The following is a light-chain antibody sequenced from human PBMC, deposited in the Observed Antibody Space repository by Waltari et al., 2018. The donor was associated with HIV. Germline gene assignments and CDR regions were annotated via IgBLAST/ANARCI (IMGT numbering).Light chain of an antibody. CDR2: QDS. V-gene: IGLV3-1*01. Sequence: SYELTQPPSVSVSPGQTATITCSGDKLGDKSACWYQQKPGQSPVLVIYQDSKRPSGIPERFSGSNSGNTATLTISGTQAMDEADYYCQAWDSGCVVFGGGTKLTVL. CDR1: KLGDKS. CDR3: QAWDSGCVV. J-gene: IGLJ2*01.